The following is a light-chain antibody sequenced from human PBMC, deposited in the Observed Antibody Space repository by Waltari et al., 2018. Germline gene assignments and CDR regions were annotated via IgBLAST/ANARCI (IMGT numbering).Light chain of an antibody. V-gene: IGKV3-20*01. J-gene: IGKJ5*01. CDR2: GAS. CDR1: QSVNTNY. CDR3: HQYATSPPGS. Sequence: EIVLTQSPGTLSLSRGEIATLSCRASQSVNTNYLAWYQQKPGQPPRLLSYGASSRATGIPVRFSGSGSGTDFTLTIRGLETEDVAVYYWHQYATSPPGSFGQGTRLEIK.